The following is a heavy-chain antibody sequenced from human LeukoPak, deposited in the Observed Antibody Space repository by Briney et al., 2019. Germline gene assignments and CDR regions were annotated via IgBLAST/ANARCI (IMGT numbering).Heavy chain of an antibody. CDR3: ARSYYDILTENTYYFDY. CDR1: GGSISSYY. D-gene: IGHD3-9*01. Sequence: SETLSLTCTVSGGSISSYYWSWIRQPPGKGLEWIGYIYYSGSTNYNPSLKSRVTISVDTSKNQFSLMLSSVTAADTAVYYCARSYYDILTENTYYFDYWGQGTLVTVSS. J-gene: IGHJ4*02. V-gene: IGHV4-59*01. CDR2: IYYSGST.